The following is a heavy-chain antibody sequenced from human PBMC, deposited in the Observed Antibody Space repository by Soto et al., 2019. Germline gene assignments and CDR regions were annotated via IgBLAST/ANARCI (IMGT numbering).Heavy chain of an antibody. CDR3: AKDLSTRRLFDAFDI. CDR2: ISGSGGST. CDR1: GFTCTTYA. J-gene: IGHJ3*02. D-gene: IGHD3-22*01. V-gene: IGHV3-23*01. Sequence: SVRLSCEASGFTCTTYAISWVRQAPGKGLEWVSAISGSGGSTYYADSVKGRFTISRDNSKNTLYLQMNSLRAEDTAVYYCAKDLSTRRLFDAFDIWGQGTMVTVSS.